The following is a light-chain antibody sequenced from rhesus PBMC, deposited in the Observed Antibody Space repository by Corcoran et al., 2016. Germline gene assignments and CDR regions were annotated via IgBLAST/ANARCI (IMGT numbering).Light chain of an antibody. V-gene: IGKV1-22*01. J-gene: IGKJ1*01. CDR2: KAS. CDR3: QQYSSSPWT. CDR1: QSISSW. Sequence: DIQMTQSPSSLSASVGDTVTITCRASQSISSWLAWYPQKPGKAPKLLIYKASSLESGVQSRFSGSGSGTDFTLTISSLQSEDFATYYWQQYSSSPWTFGQGTKVEIK.